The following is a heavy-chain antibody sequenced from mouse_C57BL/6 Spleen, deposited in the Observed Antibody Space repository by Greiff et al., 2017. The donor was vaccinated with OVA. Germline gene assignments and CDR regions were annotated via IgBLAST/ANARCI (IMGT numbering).Heavy chain of an antibody. CDR3: ARSEVTTGYYFDY. Sequence: VQLQQPGAELVKPGASVKLSCKASGYTFTSYWMQWVKQRPGQGLEWIGEIDPSDSYTNYNQKFKGKATLTVDTSSSTAYMQLSSLTSEDSAVYYCARSEVTTGYYFDYWGQGTTLTVSS. V-gene: IGHV1-50*01. D-gene: IGHD2-2*01. CDR1: GYTFTSYW. J-gene: IGHJ2*01. CDR2: IDPSDSYT.